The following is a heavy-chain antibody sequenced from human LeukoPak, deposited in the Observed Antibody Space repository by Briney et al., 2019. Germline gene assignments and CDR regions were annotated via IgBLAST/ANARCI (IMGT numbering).Heavy chain of an antibody. V-gene: IGHV1-18*01. CDR2: ISAYNGNT. D-gene: IGHD2-2*01. J-gene: IGHJ6*02. CDR3: ARDNGYCSSTGCPYPYYYYGMDV. Sequence: ASVKVSCKASGYTFTSYGISWVRQAPGQGLEWMGWISAYNGNTNYAQKLQGRVTMTTDTSTSTAYMELRSLRSDDTAVYYCARDNGYCSSTGCPYPYYYYGMDVWGQGTTVTVSS. CDR1: GYTFTSYG.